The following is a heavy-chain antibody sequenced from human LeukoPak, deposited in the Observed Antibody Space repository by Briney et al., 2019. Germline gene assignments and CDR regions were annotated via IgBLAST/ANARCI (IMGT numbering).Heavy chain of an antibody. D-gene: IGHD6-13*01. CDR2: IIPIFGTA. CDR3: ARAGAAVGLNLFFDY. CDR1: GGTFSSYA. Sequence: SVKVSCKASGGTFSSYAISWVRQAPGQGLEWMGGIIPIFGTANYAQKFQGRVTITADKSTSTAYMELSSLRSEDTAVYYCARAGAAVGLNLFFDYWGQGTLVTVSS. J-gene: IGHJ4*02. V-gene: IGHV1-69*06.